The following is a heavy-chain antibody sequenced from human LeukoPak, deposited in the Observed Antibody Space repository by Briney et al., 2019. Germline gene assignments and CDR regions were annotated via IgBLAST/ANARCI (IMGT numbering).Heavy chain of an antibody. CDR3: ARDNDSSPFH. V-gene: IGHV1-69*06. D-gene: IGHD3-22*01. CDR2: IIPIFGTA. Sequence: SVNVSSTASGRTFTIYAISWVRQAPGQGIEWIGRIIPIFGTANYAQKFQGRVTITADKSTTTAYMELSSLRSEDTAVYYCARDNDSSPFHWGQGTLVTVAS. CDR1: GRTFTIYA. J-gene: IGHJ4*02.